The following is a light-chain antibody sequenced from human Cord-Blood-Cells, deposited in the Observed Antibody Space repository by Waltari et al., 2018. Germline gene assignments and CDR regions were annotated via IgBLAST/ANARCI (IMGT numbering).Light chain of an antibody. J-gene: IGLJ3*02. CDR2: RNN. CDR1: SSNIGSNY. CDR3: AAWDDSLSGPV. Sequence: QSVLTQPPSASGTPGQRVTISCSGSSSNIGSNYVYWYQQLPGTAPKLLIYRNNQRPSGVPDRFSGSKSGPSASLAISGLRAGDEADYYCAAWDDSLSGPVFGGGTKLTVL. V-gene: IGLV1-47*01.